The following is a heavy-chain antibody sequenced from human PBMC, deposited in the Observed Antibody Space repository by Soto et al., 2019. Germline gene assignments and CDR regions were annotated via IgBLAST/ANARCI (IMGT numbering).Heavy chain of an antibody. V-gene: IGHV1-8*01. J-gene: IGHJ5*02. CDR2: MNPGSGNT. CDR3: ARMAASGSLNWFDP. Sequence: QVQLVQSGAEMKKPGASVKVSCKASGYTFTNYEINWVRQATGQGLEWMGWMNPGSGNTGYAHKFQGRVTMTRNISISTAYMELSRLGSDDTAIYYCARMAASGSLNWFDPWGQGTLVTVSS. CDR1: GYTFTNYE. D-gene: IGHD3-10*01.